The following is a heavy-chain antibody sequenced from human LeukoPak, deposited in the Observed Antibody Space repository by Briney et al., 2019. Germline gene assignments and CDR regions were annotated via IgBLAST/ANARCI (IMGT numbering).Heavy chain of an antibody. V-gene: IGHV3-30-3*01. CDR3: AREETTGGYFDY. D-gene: IGHD4-17*01. Sequence: PGGSQRLSCAASGFTFSSYAIHWVRQAPGKGLEWVAIISYDGSSKYYADSVKGRFTISRDNSKNTLYLQMNSLRADDTAVYYCAREETTGGYFDYWGQGTLVTVSS. CDR2: ISYDGSSK. J-gene: IGHJ4*02. CDR1: GFTFSSYA.